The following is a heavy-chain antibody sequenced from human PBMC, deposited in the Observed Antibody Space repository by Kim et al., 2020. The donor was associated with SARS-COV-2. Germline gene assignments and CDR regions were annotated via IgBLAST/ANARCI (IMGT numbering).Heavy chain of an antibody. V-gene: IGHV1-3*01. CDR2: INADIGNT. Sequence: ASLKVSCKASGFTFSGYAIHWVRQAPGQRLEWMGWINADIGNTKYSQSFQGRVTFTRDTSASIAYMELSSPRSEDTAVYYCARDPYGYKWYFDLWGRGTL. J-gene: IGHJ2*01. CDR1: GFTFSGYA. D-gene: IGHD5-12*01. CDR3: ARDPYGYKWYFDL.